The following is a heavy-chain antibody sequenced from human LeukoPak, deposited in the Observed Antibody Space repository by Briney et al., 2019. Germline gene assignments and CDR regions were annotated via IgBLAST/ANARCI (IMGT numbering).Heavy chain of an antibody. V-gene: IGHV1-8*01. CDR3: ARGDNYDFWSGYFPSTSPFDY. D-gene: IGHD3-3*01. Sequence: GASVKVSCKASGYTFTSYDINWVRQATGQGLEWMGWMNPNSGNTGYAQKFQGRVTITRNTSISTAYMELSSLRSEDTAVYYCARGDNYDFWSGYFPSTSPFDYWGQGTLVTVSS. J-gene: IGHJ4*02. CDR2: MNPNSGNT. CDR1: GYTFTSYD.